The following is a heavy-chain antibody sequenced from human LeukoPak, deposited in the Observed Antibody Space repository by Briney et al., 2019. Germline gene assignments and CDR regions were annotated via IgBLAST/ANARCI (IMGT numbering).Heavy chain of an antibody. Sequence: SQTLSLTCAVSGGSISSGGYSWSWIRQPPGKGLEWIGYIYHSGSTYYNPSLKRQVTISVDRSKNQFSLKLSFVTAADTAVYYCARDSGMVRGEAYYYCGMDVWGKGTTVTVSS. V-gene: IGHV4-30-2*01. CDR3: ARDSGMVRGEAYYYCGMDV. CDR1: GGSISSGGYS. J-gene: IGHJ6*04. CDR2: IYHSGST. D-gene: IGHD3-10*01.